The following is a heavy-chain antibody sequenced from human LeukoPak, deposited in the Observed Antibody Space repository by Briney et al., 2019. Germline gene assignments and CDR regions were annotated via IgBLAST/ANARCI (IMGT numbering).Heavy chain of an antibody. CDR2: IYTSGST. Sequence: SETLSLTCTVSGGSISSYYWSWIRQPAGKGLEWIGRIYTSGSTYYNPSLKSRVTMSVDTSKNQFSLKLSSVTAADTAVYYCARGRGYGLYYYYYGMDVWGQGTTVTVSS. CDR1: GGSISSYY. CDR3: ARGRGYGLYYYYYGMDV. J-gene: IGHJ6*02. V-gene: IGHV4-4*07. D-gene: IGHD5-18*01.